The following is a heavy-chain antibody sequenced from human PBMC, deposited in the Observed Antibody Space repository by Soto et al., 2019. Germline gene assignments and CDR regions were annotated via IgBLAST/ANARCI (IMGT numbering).Heavy chain of an antibody. Sequence: PSETLSLTCTVSGGSISSGDYYWSWIRQPPGKGLEWIGYIYYSGSTYYNPSLKSRVTISVDTSKNQFSLKLSSVTAADTAVYYCARTPMVRGVIIYYGMDVWGQGTTVTVSS. CDR3: ARTPMVRGVIIYYGMDV. J-gene: IGHJ6*02. CDR2: IYYSGST. V-gene: IGHV4-30-4*01. CDR1: GGSISSGDYY. D-gene: IGHD3-10*01.